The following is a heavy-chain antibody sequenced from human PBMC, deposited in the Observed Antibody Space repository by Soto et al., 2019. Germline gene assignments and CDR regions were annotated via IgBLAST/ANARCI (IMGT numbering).Heavy chain of an antibody. CDR2: ISGSGDST. Sequence: GGSLRLSCAASGFTFSDYYMSWVRQAPGKGLEWVSVISGSGDSTYYADSVKGRFTISRDNSKNTLYLQMNSLRAEDTAVYYCARRAAGTSFDYWGQGTLVTVSS. V-gene: IGHV3-23*01. CDR3: ARRAAGTSFDY. D-gene: IGHD6-13*01. J-gene: IGHJ4*02. CDR1: GFTFSDYY.